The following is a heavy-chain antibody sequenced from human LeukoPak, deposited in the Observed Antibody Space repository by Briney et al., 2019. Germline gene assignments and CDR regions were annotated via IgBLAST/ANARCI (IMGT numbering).Heavy chain of an antibody. D-gene: IGHD6-19*01. CDR2: IWYDGSNE. V-gene: IGHV3-33*01. CDR3: ARGIAVAVNYFDS. J-gene: IGHJ4*02. CDR1: GFTFRNYV. Sequence: QPGRSLRLSCAASGFTFRNYVMHWVRQAPGKGLEWVAVIWYDGSNENYADSVKGRFTISRDNSKNTLYLQMSSLRAEDTAVYYCARGIAVAVNYFDSWGQGTLVTVSS.